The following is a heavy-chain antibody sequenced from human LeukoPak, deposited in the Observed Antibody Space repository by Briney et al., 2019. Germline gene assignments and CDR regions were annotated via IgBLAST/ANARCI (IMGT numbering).Heavy chain of an antibody. Sequence: GGSLRLSCAASGFTVSSTYMSWVRQAPGKGLEWVSVIYSGGKIYYIDSVKGRFTISRDNSKNTLYLQMNSLRAEDTAVYYCATWAPSAALFDYWGQGTLVTVSS. V-gene: IGHV3-53*01. D-gene: IGHD6-13*01. CDR2: IYSGGKI. CDR3: ATWAPSAALFDY. J-gene: IGHJ4*02. CDR1: GFTVSSTY.